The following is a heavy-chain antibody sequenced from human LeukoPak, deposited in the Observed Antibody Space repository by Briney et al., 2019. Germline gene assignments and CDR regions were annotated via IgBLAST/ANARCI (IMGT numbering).Heavy chain of an antibody. J-gene: IGHJ3*02. CDR2: INPNSGGT. Sequence: ASVKVSCKASGYTFTGYYMHWVRQAPGQGLEWMGWINPNSGGTNYAQKFQGRVTMTRDTSISTAHMELSRLRSDDTAVYYCATSRSSYRDDAFDIWGQGTMVTVSS. CDR1: GYTFTGYY. CDR3: ATSRSSYRDDAFDI. D-gene: IGHD6-6*01. V-gene: IGHV1-2*02.